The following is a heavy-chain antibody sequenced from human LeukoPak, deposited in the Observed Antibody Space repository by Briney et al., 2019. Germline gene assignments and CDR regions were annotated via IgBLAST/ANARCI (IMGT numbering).Heavy chain of an antibody. D-gene: IGHD3-16*02. CDR2: ISAYNGNT. CDR3: ARESVTYYDYVWGSYRSPFDY. Sequence: VASEKVSCKASGYTFTSYGISWVRQAPGQGLEWMGWISAYNGNTNYAQKLQGRVTMTTDTSTSTAYMELRSLRSDDTAVYYCARESVTYYDYVWGSYRSPFDYWGQGTLVTVSS. CDR1: GYTFTSYG. J-gene: IGHJ4*02. V-gene: IGHV1-18*01.